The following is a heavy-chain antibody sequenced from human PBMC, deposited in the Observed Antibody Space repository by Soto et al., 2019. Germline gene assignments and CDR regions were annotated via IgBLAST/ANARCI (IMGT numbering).Heavy chain of an antibody. Sequence: QITLKESGPTLVKPTQTLTLTCTFSGFSLSTSGVRVGWIRQPPGKALECLALIYWDDDKRYTPSLKSRLTITKDTSKNQVVLTMTNMDPVDTPTYYCSLCHCDNFFYWDVGNFYSWGQGTLVTVSS. J-gene: IGHJ4*02. CDR3: SLCHCDNFFYWDVGNFYS. CDR1: GFSLSTSGVR. D-gene: IGHD2-21*01. CDR2: IYWDDDK. V-gene: IGHV2-5*02.